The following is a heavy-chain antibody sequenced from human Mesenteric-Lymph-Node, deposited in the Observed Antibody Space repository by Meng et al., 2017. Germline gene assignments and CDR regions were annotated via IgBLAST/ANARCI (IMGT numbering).Heavy chain of an antibody. D-gene: IGHD3-22*01. CDR1: GFTLTGHR. V-gene: IGHV3-30*03. Sequence: GESLKISCAASGFTLTGHRIHWVRQAPGKGLEWVAVMSVDGGYERYADSVKGRFIISRDNSKSTMFLRMDNLRVEDTALYYCVRVVSTGWGGYFDLWGQGTLVTVSS. J-gene: IGHJ4*02. CDR2: MSVDGGYE. CDR3: VRVVSTGWGGYFDL.